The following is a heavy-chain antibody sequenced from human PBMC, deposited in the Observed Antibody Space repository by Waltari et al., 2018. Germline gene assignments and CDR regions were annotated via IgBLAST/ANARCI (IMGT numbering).Heavy chain of an antibody. D-gene: IGHD5-12*01. CDR3: ARARRDGYNSHFDY. CDR2: INNSGST. CDR1: GGSFSGYY. J-gene: IGHJ4*02. Sequence: QVQLQQWGAGLLKPSETLSLTCAVYGGSFSGYYWSWIRQPPGKGPEWIGEINNSGSTTYNPSRKSRVTISVDTSKNQFSLKRSSVTAADTAVYYCARARRDGYNSHFDYWGQGTLVTVSS. V-gene: IGHV4-34*01.